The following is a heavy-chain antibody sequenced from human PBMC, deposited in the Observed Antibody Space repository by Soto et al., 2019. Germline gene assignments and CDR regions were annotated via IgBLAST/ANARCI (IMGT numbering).Heavy chain of an antibody. CDR3: AKAFGGYCSGGSCYSY. V-gene: IGHV3-23*01. J-gene: IGHJ4*02. D-gene: IGHD2-15*01. Sequence: GGSLRLSCAASGFTFSSYAMSWVRQAPGKGLEWISAISGSGGSTYYADSVKGRFTISRDNSKNTLYLQMNSLRAEDTAVYYCAKAFGGYCSGGSCYSYWGQGTLVTAPQ. CDR2: ISGSGGST. CDR1: GFTFSSYA.